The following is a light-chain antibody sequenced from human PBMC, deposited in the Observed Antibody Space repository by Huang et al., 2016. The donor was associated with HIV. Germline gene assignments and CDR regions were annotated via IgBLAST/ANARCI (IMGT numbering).Light chain of an antibody. CDR3: QQYGSSPLT. CDR2: GAS. J-gene: IGKJ2*01. V-gene: IGKV3-20*01. Sequence: EIVLTQSPGTLSLSPGERATLSCRASQSVTSSHLAWYQQKPGQAPRLLIYGASSRGTGIPDRFSGSESGTDFTLTISRLEPEDFAVYYCQQYGSSPLTFGQGTKLEIK. CDR1: QSVTSSH.